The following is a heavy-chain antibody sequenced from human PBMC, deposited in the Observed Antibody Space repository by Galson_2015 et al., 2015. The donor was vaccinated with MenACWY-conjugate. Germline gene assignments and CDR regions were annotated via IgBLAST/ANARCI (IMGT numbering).Heavy chain of an antibody. CDR3: VRAEGWLRSACDI. J-gene: IGHJ3*02. CDR2: VTCGRSSK. V-gene: IGHV3-30*10. Sequence: SLRLSCAASGFTFSSYALYWVRQAPGKGPEWVSDVTCGRSSKYYTDSVQGRFTISRDNSKNSVSLQMDSLRPEDSAVYYCVRAEGWLRSACDIWGQGTMLSVSA. CDR1: GFTFSSYA. D-gene: IGHD5-24*01.